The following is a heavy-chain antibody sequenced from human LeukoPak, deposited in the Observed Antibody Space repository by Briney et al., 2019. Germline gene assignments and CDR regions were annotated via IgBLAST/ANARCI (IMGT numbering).Heavy chain of an antibody. J-gene: IGHJ4*02. CDR1: GYTFTSYY. CDR3: ARSSYYYDSSGYYEDY. D-gene: IGHD3-22*01. Sequence: ASVKVSCKASGYTFTSYYMHWVRQAPGQGLEWMGRINPNSGGTNYAQKFQGRVTMTRDTSISTAYMELSRLRSDDTAVYYCARSSYYYDSSGYYEDYWGQGTLVTVSS. CDR2: INPNSGGT. V-gene: IGHV1-2*06.